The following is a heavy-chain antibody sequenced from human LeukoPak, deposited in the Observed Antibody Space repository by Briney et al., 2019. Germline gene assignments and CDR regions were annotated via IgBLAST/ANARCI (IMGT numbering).Heavy chain of an antibody. CDR1: GGSISSSNW. V-gene: IGHV4-4*02. CDR2: IYHSGST. Sequence: SGTLSLTCGVSGGSISSSNWWTWVRQPPGKGLEWIGEIYHSGSTNYNPSLKSRVTISVDTSKKQFSLKLNSMTAADTAVYYCARLPRYDFWSWGQGTLVTVSS. J-gene: IGHJ4*02. D-gene: IGHD3-3*01. CDR3: ARLPRYDFWS.